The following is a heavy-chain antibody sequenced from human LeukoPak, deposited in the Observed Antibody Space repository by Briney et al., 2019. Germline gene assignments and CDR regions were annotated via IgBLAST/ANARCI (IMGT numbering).Heavy chain of an antibody. D-gene: IGHD2-2*01. CDR2: IKQDGSEK. J-gene: IGHJ5*02. CDR1: GFTFSSYW. V-gene: IGHV3-7*01. CDR3: DRDDCSSISCYHNWFDP. Sequence: GGPLRLSCAASGFTFSSYWMSWVRQAPGKGLEWVANIKQDGSEKYYVDSVKGRFTISRDNAKNSLYLQMNSLRAEDTAVYYCDRDDCSSISCYHNWFDPWGQGTLVTVSS.